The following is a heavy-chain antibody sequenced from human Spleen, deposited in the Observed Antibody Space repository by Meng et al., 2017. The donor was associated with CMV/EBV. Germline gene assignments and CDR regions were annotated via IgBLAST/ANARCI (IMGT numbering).Heavy chain of an antibody. J-gene: IGHJ4*02. D-gene: IGHD2-2*02. CDR3: ARSPRGGCGSVSCYTERPFDF. Sequence: GSLRLSCAVYGGSFSGYYWSWIRQPPGKGLEWIGYIYYSGSTNYNPSLKSRVTISVDTSKNQFSLKLSSVTAADTAVYYCARSPRGGCGSVSCYTERPFDFWGQGTLVTVSS. CDR1: GGSFSGYY. V-gene: IGHV4-59*01. CDR2: IYYSGST.